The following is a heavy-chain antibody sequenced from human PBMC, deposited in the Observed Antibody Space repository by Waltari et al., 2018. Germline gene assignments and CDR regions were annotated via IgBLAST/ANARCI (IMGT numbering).Heavy chain of an antibody. D-gene: IGHD1-26*01. CDR2: ISSSSSYI. CDR1: GVTFSGYS. Sequence: VQLVESGGGVVQPGRSLRLSCAASGVTFSGYSMNWVRQAPGKGLECVSSISSSSSYIYYADSVKGRFTISRDNAKNSLYLQMNRLRAEDTAVYYCAVGAPRGVWGQGTLVTVSS. J-gene: IGHJ4*02. CDR3: AVGAPRGV. V-gene: IGHV3-21*01.